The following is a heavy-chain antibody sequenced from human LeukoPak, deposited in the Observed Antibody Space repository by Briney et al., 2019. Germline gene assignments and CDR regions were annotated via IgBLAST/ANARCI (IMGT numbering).Heavy chain of an antibody. CDR3: ARDWGYCSSTSCPLDY. D-gene: IGHD2-2*01. CDR1: GFTFSTYW. J-gene: IGHJ4*02. Sequence: GGSLRLSCAASGFTFSTYWMSWVRQAPGKGLEWVSYISSSGSTIYYADSVKGRFTISRDNAKNSLYLQMNSLRAEDTAVYYCARDWGYCSSTSCPLDYWGQGTLVTVSS. V-gene: IGHV3-11*01. CDR2: ISSSGSTI.